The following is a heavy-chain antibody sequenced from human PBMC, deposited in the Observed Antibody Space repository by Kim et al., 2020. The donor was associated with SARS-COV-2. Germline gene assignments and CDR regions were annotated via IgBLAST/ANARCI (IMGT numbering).Heavy chain of an antibody. CDR2: IYYSGST. CDR1: GDSISSSNYY. V-gene: IGHV4-39*01. J-gene: IGHJ4*02. D-gene: IGHD6-19*01. Sequence: SETLSLTCTVSGDSISSSNYYWGWIRQSPGKGLEWIASIYYSGSTYYNPSLKSRVTTSVDTSKSQFSLKLSAVTAADTAVYYCAVRRWLVGVYYFDFWGQGILVTVSS. CDR3: AVRRWLVGVYYFDF.